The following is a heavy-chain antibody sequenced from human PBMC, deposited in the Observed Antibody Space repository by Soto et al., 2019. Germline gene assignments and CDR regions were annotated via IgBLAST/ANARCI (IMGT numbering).Heavy chain of an antibody. CDR2: IKQDGSEK. CDR3: ARVRFTRVAYFDY. V-gene: IGHV3-7*05. Sequence: PGGSLRLSCAASGFTFSSYWMSWVRQAPGKGLEWVANIKQDGSEKYYVDSVKGRFTISRDNAKNSLYLQMNSLRAEDTAVYYCARVRFTRVAYFDYWGQGTLVTVSS. D-gene: IGHD2-15*01. CDR1: GFTFSSYW. J-gene: IGHJ4*02.